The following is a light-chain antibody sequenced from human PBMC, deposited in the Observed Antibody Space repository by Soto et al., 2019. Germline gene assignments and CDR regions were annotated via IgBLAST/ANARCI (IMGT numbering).Light chain of an antibody. CDR1: SSNIGAGFD. Sequence: QSVLTQPPSVSGAPGQWITISCTGSSSNIGAGFDVHWYQQLPGTAPKLLMYGNNNRPSGVPDRFSGSKSGTSASLAITGLQAEDEADYYCQSYDSSLSGSEVFGTGTKLTVL. V-gene: IGLV1-40*01. J-gene: IGLJ1*01. CDR2: GNN. CDR3: QSYDSSLSGSEV.